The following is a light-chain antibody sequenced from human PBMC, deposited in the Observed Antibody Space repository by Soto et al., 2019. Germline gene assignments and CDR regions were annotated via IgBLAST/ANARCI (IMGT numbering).Light chain of an antibody. CDR2: SAS. V-gene: IGKV3D-15*01. CDR3: RQYYFWPLT. J-gene: IGKJ4*01. Sequence: VMTQSPATVSASPGEGATLSCRASQSVGRSLAWYQEKSGQAPRLLIFSASTRATGIPARFSGFGSGTEFTLVISSLRSEDNATYYCRQYYFWPLTFGGGTKVDIK. CDR1: QSVGRS.